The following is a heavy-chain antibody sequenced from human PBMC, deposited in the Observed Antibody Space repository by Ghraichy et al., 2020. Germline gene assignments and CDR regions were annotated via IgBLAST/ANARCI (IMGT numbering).Heavy chain of an antibody. V-gene: IGHV3-21*01. D-gene: IGHD3-9*01. CDR3: ARDDILTGYSSYYMDV. J-gene: IGHJ6*03. Sequence: GESLNISCAASGFTFSSYSMNWVRQAPGKGLEWVSSISSSSSYIYYADSVKGRFTISRDNAKNSLYLQMNSLRAEDTAVYYCARDDILTGYSSYYMDVWGKGTTVTVSS. CDR2: ISSSSSYI. CDR1: GFTFSSYS.